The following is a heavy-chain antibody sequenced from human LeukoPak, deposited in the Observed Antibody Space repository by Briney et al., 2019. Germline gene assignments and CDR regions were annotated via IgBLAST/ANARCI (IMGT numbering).Heavy chain of an antibody. CDR2: IYTSGST. CDR1: GGSISSGSYY. Sequence: SETLSLTCTVSGGSISSGSYYWSWIRQPAGKGLEWIGRIYTSGSTNYNPSLKSRVTISVDTSKNQFSLKLSSVTAADTAVYYCASLIRAAAGPYLGYWGQGTLVTVSS. V-gene: IGHV4-61*02. D-gene: IGHD6-13*01. J-gene: IGHJ4*02. CDR3: ASLIRAAAGPYLGY.